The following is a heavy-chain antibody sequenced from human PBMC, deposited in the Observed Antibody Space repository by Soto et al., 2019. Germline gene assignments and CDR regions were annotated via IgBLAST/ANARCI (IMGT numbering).Heavy chain of an antibody. Sequence: GGSLRLSCAASGFTFSSYSMNWVRQAPGKGLEWVSSISSSSSYIYYADSVKGRFTISRDNAKNSLYLQMNSLRAEDTAVYYCASPKLTGANFNFDYWGQGTLVTVSS. CDR3: ASPKLTGANFNFDY. V-gene: IGHV3-21*01. J-gene: IGHJ4*02. D-gene: IGHD7-27*01. CDR2: ISSSSSYI. CDR1: GFTFSSYS.